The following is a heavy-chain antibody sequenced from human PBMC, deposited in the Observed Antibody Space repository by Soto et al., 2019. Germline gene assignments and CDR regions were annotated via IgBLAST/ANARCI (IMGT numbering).Heavy chain of an antibody. CDR1: GFTFSNAW. J-gene: IGHJ3*02. CDR2: IYSKTDGGKT. V-gene: IGHV3-15*01. Sequence: EVQLVESGGGLVKPGGSLRLSCAASGFTFSNAWMSWVRQAPGKGLEWIGRIYSKTDGGKTDYAAPVKGRFTISRDDSINTLYLDMSSLKTEDTAVYYCTTAPHRGGWYAFHIWGQGTMVTVSS. D-gene: IGHD2-15*01. CDR3: TTAPHRGGWYAFHI.